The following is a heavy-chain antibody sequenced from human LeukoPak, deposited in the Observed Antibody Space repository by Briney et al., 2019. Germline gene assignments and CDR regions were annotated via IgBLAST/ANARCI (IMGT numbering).Heavy chain of an antibody. J-gene: IGHJ5*02. V-gene: IGHV4-39*01. Sequence: SETLSLTRTVSGGSISSSSYYWGWIRQPPGKGLEWIGSIYYSGSTYYNPSLKSRVTISVDTSKNQFSLKLSSVTAADTAVYYCARRSWFDPWGQGTLVTVSS. CDR3: ARRSWFDP. CDR1: GGSISSSSYY. CDR2: IYYSGST.